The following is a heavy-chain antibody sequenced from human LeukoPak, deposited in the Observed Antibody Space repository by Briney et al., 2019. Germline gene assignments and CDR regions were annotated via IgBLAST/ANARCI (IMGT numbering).Heavy chain of an antibody. CDR2: IYYSGST. V-gene: IGHV4-59*12. CDR3: ASRPRVAAAGYYFYGMDV. CDR1: GGSISSYY. Sequence: PSETLSLTCTVSGGSISSYYWSWIRQPPGKGLEWIGYIYYSGSTNYNPSLKSRVTISVDTSKNQFSLKLSSVTAADTAVYYCASRPRVAAAGYYFYGMDVWGQGTTVTVSS. J-gene: IGHJ6*02. D-gene: IGHD6-13*01.